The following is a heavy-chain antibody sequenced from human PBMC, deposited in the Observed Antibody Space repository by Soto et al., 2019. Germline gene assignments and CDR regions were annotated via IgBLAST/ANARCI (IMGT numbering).Heavy chain of an antibody. J-gene: IGHJ6*01. CDR3: AREVVVFGVIIPTTMDV. D-gene: IGHD3-22*01. Sequence: XGSLRVSCAASGFTFSGYYMNWVRQAPGKGLEWVSYISGSGSTIYYADSVKGRFTISRDNAKDSLYLQMNSLRAEDTAVYYCAREVVVFGVIIPTTMDVWGQGTTVTV. CDR2: ISGSGSTI. CDR1: GFTFSGYY. V-gene: IGHV3-48*03.